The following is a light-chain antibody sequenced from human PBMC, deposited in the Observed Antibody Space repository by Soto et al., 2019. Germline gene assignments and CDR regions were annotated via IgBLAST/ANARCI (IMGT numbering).Light chain of an antibody. V-gene: IGKV1-5*03. Sequence: DIQMTQSPSTLSAAVGDRVTITCLASQTISISLAWYQQKPGKDPRLLLYKASSLERGVPTRFSGSGSGNEYSRTIRSLQPDDFATDYRQQYSSYSPYTCDQGPRLEI. CDR3: QQYSSYSPYT. J-gene: IGKJ2*01. CDR2: KAS. CDR1: QTISIS.